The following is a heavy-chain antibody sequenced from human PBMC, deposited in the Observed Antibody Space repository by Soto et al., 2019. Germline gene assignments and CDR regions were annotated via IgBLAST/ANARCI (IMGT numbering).Heavy chain of an antibody. D-gene: IGHD3-3*01. CDR3: ARLYYDFWSGYYNFWDY. V-gene: IGHV1-3*01. Sequence: QVPLVQSGAEVKKPGASVKVSCKASGYTFTSYAMHWVRQAPGQRLEWMGWINAGNGNTKYSQKFQGRVTITRDTSASTAYMELSSLRSEDTAVYYCARLYYDFWSGYYNFWDYWGQGTLVTVSS. J-gene: IGHJ4*02. CDR1: GYTFTSYA. CDR2: INAGNGNT.